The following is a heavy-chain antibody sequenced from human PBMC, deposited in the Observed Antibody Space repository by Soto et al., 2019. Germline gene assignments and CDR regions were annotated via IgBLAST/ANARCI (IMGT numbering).Heavy chain of an antibody. CDR2: ISGSGGST. CDR1: GFTFSSYA. V-gene: IGHV3-23*01. Sequence: GGSLRLSCAASGFTFSSYAMSWVRQAPGKGLEWVSAISGSGGSTYYADSVKGRFTISRDNSKNTLYLQMNSLRAEDTAVYYCAKEGIVVVVAATPDFDYWGQGTLVTVSS. CDR3: AKEGIVVVVAATPDFDY. J-gene: IGHJ4*02. D-gene: IGHD2-15*01.